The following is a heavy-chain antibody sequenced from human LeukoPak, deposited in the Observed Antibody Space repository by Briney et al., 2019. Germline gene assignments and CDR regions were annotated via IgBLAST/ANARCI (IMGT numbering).Heavy chain of an antibody. V-gene: IGHV4-61*02. J-gene: IGHJ4*02. CDR2: FYSGGST. D-gene: IGHD5-12*01. CDR3: ARVYSGYDLPGSLANYYFDY. Sequence: SETLSLTCTVSGGSISSGGYYWSWIRQPAGKGLEWIGRFYSGGSTDYNPSLKSRVTMSVDTSKNQFSLKLSSVTAADTAVYYCARVYSGYDLPGSLANYYFDYWGQGTLVTVSS. CDR1: GGSISSGGYY.